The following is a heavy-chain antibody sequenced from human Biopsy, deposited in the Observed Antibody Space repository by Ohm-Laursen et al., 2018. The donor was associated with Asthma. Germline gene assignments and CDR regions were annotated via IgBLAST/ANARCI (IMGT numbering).Heavy chain of an antibody. J-gene: IGHJ6*02. Sequence: TLSLTCGVSGYSISNGGYYWTWVRQRPGKGLEWIGNIYHRGTPKYNPSLKSRLSFSVDTSKNQFSLKLSSVTAADTAIYFCARDYYDFWNRSVYTYFGMDVWGRGTTVVVSS. CDR1: GYSISNGGYY. V-gene: IGHV4-31*11. CDR2: IYHRGTP. D-gene: IGHD3-3*01. CDR3: ARDYYDFWNRSVYTYFGMDV.